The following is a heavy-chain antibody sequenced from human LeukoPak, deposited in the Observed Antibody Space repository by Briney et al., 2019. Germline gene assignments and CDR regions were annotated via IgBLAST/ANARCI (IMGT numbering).Heavy chain of an antibody. CDR1: GFTFSNYW. Sequence: GGSLRLSCAASGFTFSNYWIHWVRQAPGKGLVWVSRIDNAGGITTYADSVKGRFTISRGNAENTLYLQMNSLRVEDTAVYYCVRSAFHAGSGNYYDYWGQGTLVTVSS. CDR3: VRSAFHAGSGNYYDY. V-gene: IGHV3-74*03. D-gene: IGHD3-22*01. J-gene: IGHJ4*02. CDR2: IDNAGGIT.